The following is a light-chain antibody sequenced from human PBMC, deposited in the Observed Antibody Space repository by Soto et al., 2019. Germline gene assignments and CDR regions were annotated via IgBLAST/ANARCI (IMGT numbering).Light chain of an antibody. Sequence: EVVLTRSPGTLSLSPGESATLSCRASQSVSSSYLAWYQQKPGQAPRLLIYGASSRATGVPDRFGGSGSGTDFTLTISSLEPEDFAVYYCQQYRSSPVTFGQGTKVDIK. V-gene: IGKV3-20*01. CDR3: QQYRSSPVT. CDR2: GAS. J-gene: IGKJ1*01. CDR1: QSVSSSY.